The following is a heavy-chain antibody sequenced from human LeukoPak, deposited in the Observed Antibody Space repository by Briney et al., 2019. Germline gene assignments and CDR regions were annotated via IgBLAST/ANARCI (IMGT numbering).Heavy chain of an antibody. CDR2: INPNSGGT. CDR1: GYTFTGYY. CDR3: ARDGPADIVVVPAALLGYMDV. D-gene: IGHD2-2*01. J-gene: IGHJ6*03. V-gene: IGHV1-2*02. Sequence: ASVKVSCKASGYTFTGYYMHWVRQAPGQGLEWMGWINPNSGGTNYAQKFQGRVTMTRDTSISTAYMELSRLRSDDTAVYYCARDGPADIVVVPAALLGYMDVWGKGTTVTVSS.